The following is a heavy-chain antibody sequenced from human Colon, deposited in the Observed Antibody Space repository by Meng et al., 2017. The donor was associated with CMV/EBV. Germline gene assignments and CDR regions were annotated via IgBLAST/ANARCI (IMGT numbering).Heavy chain of an antibody. Sequence: GPRLVKPSEALSLTCTVSGDSIKNYYWTWLRQPAGKGLEWLGRIHYSGGTDDNPSLKSRVTLSIDTSKNQLSLKIYSVTAADTAVYYCARAGARGVPVDLWGQGTLVTVSS. CDR3: ARAGARGVPVDL. CDR2: IHYSGGT. CDR1: GDSIKNYY. D-gene: IGHD3-10*01. V-gene: IGHV4-4*07. J-gene: IGHJ4*02.